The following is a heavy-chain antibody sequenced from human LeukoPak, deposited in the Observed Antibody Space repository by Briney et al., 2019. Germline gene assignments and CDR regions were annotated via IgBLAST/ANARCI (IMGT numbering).Heavy chain of an antibody. V-gene: IGHV1-69*13. CDR1: GRTFSSYA. CDR2: IIPIFGTA. J-gene: IGHJ4*02. Sequence: SVKVSCKASGRTFSSYAISWVRQAPGQGLEWMGGIIPIFGTANYAQKFQGRVTITADESTSTAYMELSSLRSEDTAVYYCASTPPSSGWYPFDYWGQGTLVTISS. D-gene: IGHD6-19*01. CDR3: ASTPPSSGWYPFDY.